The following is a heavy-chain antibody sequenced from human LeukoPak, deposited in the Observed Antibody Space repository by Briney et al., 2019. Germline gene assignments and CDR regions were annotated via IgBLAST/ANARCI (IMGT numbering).Heavy chain of an antibody. D-gene: IGHD6-13*01. CDR1: GFTFSTFA. V-gene: IGHV3-23*01. Sequence: GGSLRLSCAASGFTFSTFAMIWVRQPPGKGLEGGSSIFPSGGEIHYADSVKGRFTISRDNSKNTLYLQMNSLRAEDTAVYYCAKAAAAYYYYYYMDVWGKGTTVTISS. J-gene: IGHJ6*03. CDR3: AKAAAAYYYYYYMDV. CDR2: IFPSGGEI.